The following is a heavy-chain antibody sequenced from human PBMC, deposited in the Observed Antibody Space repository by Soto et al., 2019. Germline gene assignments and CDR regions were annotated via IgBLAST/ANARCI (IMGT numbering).Heavy chain of an antibody. CDR2: INHSGST. CDR1: GGSFSGYY. J-gene: IGHJ5*02. Sequence: SETLSLTCAVYGGSFSGYYWSWIRQPPGKGLEWIGEINHSGSTNYNPSLKSRVTISVDTSKNQFSLKLSSVTAADTAVYYWARARSTWNYRWFDPWGQGTLVTVSS. D-gene: IGHD1-7*01. V-gene: IGHV4-34*01. CDR3: ARARSTWNYRWFDP.